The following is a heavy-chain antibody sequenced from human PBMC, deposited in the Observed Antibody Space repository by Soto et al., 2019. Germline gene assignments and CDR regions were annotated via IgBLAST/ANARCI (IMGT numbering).Heavy chain of an antibody. CDR1: SGSISSTNW. CDR2: IYHGGST. J-gene: IGHJ6*04. CDR3: ARGSRYCSGGTCYRDLDV. Sequence: QVQLQESGPGLVKPSGTLSLTCAVSSGSISSTNWWSWFRQPPGRGLEWIGEIYHGGSTNYNPSLKSRVTISVDKSKNYFSLELSSVTAADTAVYYCARGSRYCSGGTCYRDLDVWGKGTTVTVSS. V-gene: IGHV4-4*02. D-gene: IGHD2-15*01.